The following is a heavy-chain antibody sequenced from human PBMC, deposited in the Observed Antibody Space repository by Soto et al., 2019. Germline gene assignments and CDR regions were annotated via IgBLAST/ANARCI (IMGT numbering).Heavy chain of an antibody. J-gene: IGHJ6*02. D-gene: IGHD1-26*01. V-gene: IGHV3-30-3*01. CDR1: GFTFSSYA. Sequence: QVQLVESGGGVVQPGRSLRLSCAASGFTFSSYAMHWVRQAPGKGLEWVAVISYDGSNKYYADSVKGRFTISRDNSKNTLYLQMNSLRAEDTAVYYCARERVGSYYYYGMDVWGQGTTVTVSS. CDR2: ISYDGSNK. CDR3: ARERVGSYYYYGMDV.